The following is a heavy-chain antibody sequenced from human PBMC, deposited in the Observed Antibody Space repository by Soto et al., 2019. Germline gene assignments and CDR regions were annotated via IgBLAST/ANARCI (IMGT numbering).Heavy chain of an antibody. CDR2: IYPGDSDT. V-gene: IGHV5-51*01. CDR1: GYSFTSDW. J-gene: IGHJ6*03. Sequence: GDSLKVSWKGSGYSFTSDWIGWVRQMPGKGLEWMGIIYPGDSDTRYSPSFQGQVTISADKSISTAYLQWSSLKASDTAMYYCARIRGCSGGSCYSPDYYYYYMDVWGKGTTVTVSS. D-gene: IGHD2-15*01. CDR3: ARIRGCSGGSCYSPDYYYYYMDV.